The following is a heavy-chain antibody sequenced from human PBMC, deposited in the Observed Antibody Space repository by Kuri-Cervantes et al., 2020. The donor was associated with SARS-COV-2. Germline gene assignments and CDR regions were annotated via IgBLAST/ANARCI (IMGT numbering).Heavy chain of an antibody. CDR3: ARPTYYYGSGRMDV. J-gene: IGHJ6*02. Sequence: GESLKISCAASGFTVSSNYMSWVRQAPGKGLEWVSVIYSGGSTYYADSVKGRFTISRDNSKNTLYLQMNSLRAEDTAVYYCARPTYYYGSGRMDVWGQGTMVTVSS. CDR2: IYSGGST. V-gene: IGHV3-53*01. D-gene: IGHD3-10*01. CDR1: GFTVSSNY.